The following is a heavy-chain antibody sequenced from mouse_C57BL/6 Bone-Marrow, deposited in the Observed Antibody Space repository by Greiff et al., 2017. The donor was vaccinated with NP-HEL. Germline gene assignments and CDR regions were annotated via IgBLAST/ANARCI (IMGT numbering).Heavy chain of an antibody. CDR3: AREGITTVVATDAMDY. J-gene: IGHJ4*01. CDR1: GYTFTSYW. CDR2: IYPGSGST. Sequence: QVQLQQPGAELVKPGASVKMSCKASGYTFTSYWITWVKQRPGQGLEWIGDIYPGSGSTNYNEKFKSKATLTVDTSSSTAYMQLSSLTSEDSAVYDCAREGITTVVATDAMDYWGQGTSVTVSS. D-gene: IGHD1-1*01. V-gene: IGHV1-55*01.